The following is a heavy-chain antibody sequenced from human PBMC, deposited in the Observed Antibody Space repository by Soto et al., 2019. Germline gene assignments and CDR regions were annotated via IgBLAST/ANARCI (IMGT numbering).Heavy chain of an antibody. V-gene: IGHV3-15*01. J-gene: IGHJ1*01. D-gene: IGHD1-26*01. CDR2: IKTKTDRGTP. CDR1: GFSFSNTW. CDR3: NTVRNGWDLYLGN. Sequence: PGGSLRLSCAASGFSFSNTWMNWVRQAPGKGLEWVGRIKTKTDRGTPLYAAPVRGRFTISRDDSKNILYLQMNSLSPEDTAVYYRNTVRNGWDLYLGNWGQGTLVTVSS.